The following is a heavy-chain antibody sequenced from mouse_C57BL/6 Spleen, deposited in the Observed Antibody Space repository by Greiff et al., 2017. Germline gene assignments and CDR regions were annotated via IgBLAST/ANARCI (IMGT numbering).Heavy chain of an antibody. Sequence: EVKVVESGGDLVKPGGSLKLSCAASGFTFSSSGMSWVRQTPDKRLEWVATISSGGSYTYYPDSVKGRFTISRDNAKNTLYLQMSSLKSEDTAMYYCARHGIITTVVAGWYFDVWGTGTTVTVSS. CDR1: GFTFSSSG. V-gene: IGHV5-6*01. CDR3: ARHGIITTVVAGWYFDV. D-gene: IGHD1-1*01. J-gene: IGHJ1*03. CDR2: ISSGGSYT.